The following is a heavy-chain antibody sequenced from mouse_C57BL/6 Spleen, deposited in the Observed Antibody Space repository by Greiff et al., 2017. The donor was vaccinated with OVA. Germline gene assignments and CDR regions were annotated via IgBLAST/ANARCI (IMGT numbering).Heavy chain of an antibody. CDR3: ARILYDYDGYWYFDV. V-gene: IGHV2-9-1*01. Sequence: QVQLKQSGPGLVAPSQSLSITCTVSGFSLTSYAISWVRQPPGKGLEWLGVIWTGGGTNYNSALNSRLSISKDNSKSQVFLKMNSLQTDDTARYYCARILYDYDGYWYFDVWGTGTTVTVSS. CDR2: IWTGGGT. D-gene: IGHD2-4*01. J-gene: IGHJ1*03. CDR1: GFSLTSYA.